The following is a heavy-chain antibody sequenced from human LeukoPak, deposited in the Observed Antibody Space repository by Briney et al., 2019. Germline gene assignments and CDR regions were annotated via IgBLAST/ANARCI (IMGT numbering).Heavy chain of an antibody. CDR3: ARSPDTAMVVLGY. CDR1: GGSISSYY. Sequence: KPSETLSLTCTVSGGSISSYYWGWIRQPAGKGLEWIGRIYISGSTNYNPPLKSRVTISVDTSKNQFSLKLSSVTAADTAVYYCARSPDTAMVVLGYWGQGTLVTVSS. D-gene: IGHD5-18*01. V-gene: IGHV4-4*07. CDR2: IYISGST. J-gene: IGHJ4*02.